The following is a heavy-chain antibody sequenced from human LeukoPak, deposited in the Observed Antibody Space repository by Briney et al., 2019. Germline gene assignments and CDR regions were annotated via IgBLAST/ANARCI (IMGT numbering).Heavy chain of an antibody. D-gene: IGHD4-17*01. CDR2: INHSGST. V-gene: IGHV4-34*01. CDR1: GGSFSGYY. Sequence: PSETLSLTCAVYGGSFSGYYWSWIRQPPGKGLEWIGEINHSGSTNYNPSLKSRVTISVDTSKNQFSLKLSSVTAADTAVYYCARIPTVTFFDYWGQGTLVTVSS. J-gene: IGHJ4*02. CDR3: ARIPTVTFFDY.